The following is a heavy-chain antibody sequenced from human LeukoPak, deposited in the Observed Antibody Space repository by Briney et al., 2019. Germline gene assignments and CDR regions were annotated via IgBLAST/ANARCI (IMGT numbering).Heavy chain of an antibody. Sequence: QPGRSLRLSCAASGFTFSSYAMHWVRQAPGKGLEWVAVIPYDGSNKYYADSVKGRFTISRDNSKNTLYLQMNSLRAEDTAVYYCARGWGTIGAFDIWGQGTMVTVSS. CDR3: ARGWGTIGAFDI. D-gene: IGHD1-7*01. J-gene: IGHJ3*02. CDR1: GFTFSSYA. V-gene: IGHV3-30*01. CDR2: IPYDGSNK.